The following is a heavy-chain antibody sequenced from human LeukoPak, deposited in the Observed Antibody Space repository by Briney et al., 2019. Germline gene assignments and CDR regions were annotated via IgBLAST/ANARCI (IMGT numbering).Heavy chain of an antibody. D-gene: IGHD6-13*01. CDR1: GGSFSGYY. V-gene: IGHV4-34*01. CDR3: VRDIAAAGGFDY. CDR2: INNSGST. Sequence: SETLSLTCGVYGGSFSGYYWSWIRQPPGRGLEWIGEINNSGSTNYNPSLKSRVTISVDTSKNQFSLKLSSVTAADTAVYYCVRDIAAAGGFDYWGQGTLVTVSS. J-gene: IGHJ4*02.